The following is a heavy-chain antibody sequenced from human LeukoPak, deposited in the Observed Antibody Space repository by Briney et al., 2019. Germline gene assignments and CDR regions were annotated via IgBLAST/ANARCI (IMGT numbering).Heavy chain of an antibody. CDR1: GFTFSNAW. CDR2: IKSKSVGGTI. V-gene: IGHV3-15*01. J-gene: IGHJ4*02. CDR3: TTERI. Sequence: PGGSLRLSCAASGFTFSNAWMTWVRQAPGKGLEWVGRIKSKSVGGTIEYATPVRGRFTISRDDSKDTVYLQMNSLTTEDTAVYYCTTERIWGQGTRVTVSS.